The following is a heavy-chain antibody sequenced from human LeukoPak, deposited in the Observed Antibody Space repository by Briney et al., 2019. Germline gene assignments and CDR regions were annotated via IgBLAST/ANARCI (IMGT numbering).Heavy chain of an antibody. CDR2: ISGSGGST. CDR3: AKSPGSDYLFDY. D-gene: IGHD3-22*01. Sequence: GGSLRLSCAASGFTFSRYAMSWVRQAPGKGLEWASAISGSGGSTNYADSVKGRFTISRDNSKNTLYLQMNSLRAEDTAVYYCAKSPGSDYLFDYWGQGTLVTVSS. J-gene: IGHJ4*02. V-gene: IGHV3-23*01. CDR1: GFTFSRYA.